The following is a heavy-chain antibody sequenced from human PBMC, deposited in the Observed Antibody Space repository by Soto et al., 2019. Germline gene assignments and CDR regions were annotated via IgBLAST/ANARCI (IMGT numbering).Heavy chain of an antibody. D-gene: IGHD6-13*01. Sequence: EVQLVESGGGLVKPGGSLRLSCTASGFTFTNAWMSWVRQAPGKGLEWVGRIKSETDGATTDYADSVKGRFTISRDNSQNTLFLQMDSLMSEDTAVYYCARTAGGRVRGALDIWGQGTMVTVS. CDR2: IKSETDGATT. CDR3: ARTAGGRVRGALDI. V-gene: IGHV3-15*01. J-gene: IGHJ3*02. CDR1: GFTFTNAW.